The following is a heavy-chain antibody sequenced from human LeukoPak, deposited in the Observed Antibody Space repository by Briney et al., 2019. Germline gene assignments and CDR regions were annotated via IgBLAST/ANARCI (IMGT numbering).Heavy chain of an antibody. CDR1: GFTFSSYS. Sequence: GGSLRLSCAASGFTFSSYSMNWVRQAPGMGLEWVSSISSSSSYIYYADSVKGRFTISRDNAKNSLYLQMNSLRAEDTAVYYCARDRSSSTLDVWGKGTTVTVSS. J-gene: IGHJ6*04. CDR2: ISSSSSYI. D-gene: IGHD6-6*01. V-gene: IGHV3-21*01. CDR3: ARDRSSSTLDV.